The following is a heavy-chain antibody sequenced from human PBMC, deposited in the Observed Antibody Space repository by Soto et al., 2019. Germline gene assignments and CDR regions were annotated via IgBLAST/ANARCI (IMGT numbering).Heavy chain of an antibody. V-gene: IGHV6-1*01. CDR3: ARDRETFIAAAHLDAFDI. CDR1: GDSVSSNSAA. J-gene: IGHJ3*02. Sequence: SQTLSLTCAISGDSVSSNSAAWNWIRQSPSRGLEWLGRTYYRSKWYNDYAVSVKSRITINPDTSKNQFSLQLNSVTPEDTAVYYCARDRETFIAAAHLDAFDIWGQGTMVT. D-gene: IGHD6-13*01. CDR2: TYYRSKWYN.